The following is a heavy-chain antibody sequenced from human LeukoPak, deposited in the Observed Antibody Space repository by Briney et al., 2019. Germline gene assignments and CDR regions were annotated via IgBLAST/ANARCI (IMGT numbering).Heavy chain of an antibody. CDR1: GGTFSSYA. CDR2: IIPIFGTA. V-gene: IGHV1-69*05. D-gene: IGHD2-15*01. J-gene: IGHJ6*03. CDR3: ATNPHCSGGSCYPYYYYYYMDV. Sequence: SVKVSCKASGGTFSSYAISWVRQAPGQGLEWMGRIIPIFGTANYAQKFQGRVTITTDESTSTAYMELSSLRSEDTAVYYCATNPHCSGGSCYPYYYYYYMDVWGKGTTVTVSS.